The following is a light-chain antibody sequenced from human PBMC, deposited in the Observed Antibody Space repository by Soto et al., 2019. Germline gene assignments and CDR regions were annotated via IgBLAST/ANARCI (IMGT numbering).Light chain of an antibody. CDR2: GAS. J-gene: IGKJ4*01. Sequence: EIVLTQSPGTLSLSPGERATLSCRAGQSVSSGYFAWYQQKPGQAPRLLIYGASSRATGIPDRFSGSGSGTDFTLTISRLEPEDFAVYYCQQYGSFPLTCGGGTKVEIK. CDR1: QSVSSGY. CDR3: QQYGSFPLT. V-gene: IGKV3-20*01.